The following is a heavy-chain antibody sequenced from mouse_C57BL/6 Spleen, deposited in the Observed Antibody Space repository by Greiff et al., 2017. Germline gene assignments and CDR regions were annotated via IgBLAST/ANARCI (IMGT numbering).Heavy chain of an antibody. Sequence: QVQLQQPGAELVKPGASVKLSCKASGYTFTSYWMHWVKQRPGRGLEWIGRIDPNSGGTKYNEKIKSKATLTVDNPSSTAYMQLSSLTSEDSTVYYCARSLYDGYYGYYAMDYWGQGTSVTVSS. V-gene: IGHV1-72*01. CDR3: ARSLYDGYYGYYAMDY. D-gene: IGHD2-3*01. J-gene: IGHJ4*01. CDR1: GYTFTSYW. CDR2: IDPNSGGT.